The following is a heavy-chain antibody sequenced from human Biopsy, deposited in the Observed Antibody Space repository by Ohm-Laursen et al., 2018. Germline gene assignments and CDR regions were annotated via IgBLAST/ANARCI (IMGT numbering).Heavy chain of an antibody. D-gene: IGHD5-12*01. CDR3: ARLGSGDYFPTFFDF. CDR2: IFYSANT. CDR1: GGSFTGHY. V-gene: IGHV4-59*06. J-gene: IGHJ4*02. Sequence: GTLSLTCPVSGGSFTGHYWGWIRQPPGKGLEWIGNIFYSANTYYNPSLKSRVTISVDTSKNQFSLKLSSVTAADTAVYYCARLGSGDYFPTFFDFWGQGALVTVSS.